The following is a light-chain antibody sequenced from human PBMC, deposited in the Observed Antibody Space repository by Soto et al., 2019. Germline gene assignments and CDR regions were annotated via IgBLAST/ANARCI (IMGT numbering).Light chain of an antibody. CDR2: GAS. CDR1: QSVSSSF. V-gene: IGKV3-20*01. Sequence: EIVLTQSPGTLSLSPGERATLSCRASQSVSSSFLAWYQQKHGQAPRLLIYGASSRATGIPDRFSGSGSGTDFTLTISRLEPEDFAVYYCQQYDSSPWTFGQVTKVYI. J-gene: IGKJ1*01. CDR3: QQYDSSPWT.